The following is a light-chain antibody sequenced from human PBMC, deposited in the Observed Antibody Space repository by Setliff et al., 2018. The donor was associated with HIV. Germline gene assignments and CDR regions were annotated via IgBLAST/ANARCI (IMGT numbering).Light chain of an antibody. CDR1: SSDVGGYNY. CDR2: EVS. J-gene: IGLJ1*01. CDR3: CSYARSSTYV. Sequence: SVPTQPASVSGSPGQSITISCTGTSSDVGGYNYVSWYQHHPGKAPKLLIYEVSNRPSGVSNRFSGSKSGNTASLTISGLQAEDEADYYCCSYARSSTYVFGTGTKVTVL. V-gene: IGLV2-14*01.